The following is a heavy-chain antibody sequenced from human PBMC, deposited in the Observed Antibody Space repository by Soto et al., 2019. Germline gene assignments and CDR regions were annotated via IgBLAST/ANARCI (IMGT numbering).Heavy chain of an antibody. CDR3: ARGRYYYDSSGYYFSKPYYFDY. Sequence: QVQLQQWGAGLLKPSETLSLTCAVYGGSFSGYYWSWIRQPPGKGLEWIGEINHSGSTNYNPYLKSRVTISVDTSKNQFSLKLSSVTAADTAVYYCARGRYYYDSSGYYFSKPYYFDYWGQGTLVTVSS. D-gene: IGHD3-22*01. V-gene: IGHV4-34*01. J-gene: IGHJ4*02. CDR1: GGSFSGYY. CDR2: INHSGST.